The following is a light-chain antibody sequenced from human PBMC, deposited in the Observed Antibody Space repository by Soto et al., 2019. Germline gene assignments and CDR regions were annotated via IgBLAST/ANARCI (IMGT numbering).Light chain of an antibody. CDR3: LQHYSYPRT. CDR1: QSISSW. V-gene: IGKV1-5*01. CDR2: DAS. Sequence: IPMTKSPATVSASVGDRVTIPCRASQSISSWLAWYQQKPGKAPKVLIFDASSLESGVPSRFSGSASGTEFTLAISGLQPEDFATYYCLQHYSYPRTFAQGTKVAI. J-gene: IGKJ1*01.